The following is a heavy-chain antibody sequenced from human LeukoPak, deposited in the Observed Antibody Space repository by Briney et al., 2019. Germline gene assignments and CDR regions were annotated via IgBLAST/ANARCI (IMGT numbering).Heavy chain of an antibody. J-gene: IGHJ6*02. CDR2: ISAYNTYT. CDR3: ARDESTTESTPGYGLDV. D-gene: IGHD4-17*01. CDR1: GYTLTTFG. V-gene: IGHV1-18*01. Sequence: ASVKVSCKASGYTLTTFGITWVRQVPGQGLEGMGWISAYNTYTKTAEKFQGRVSMTTDMSTNTAYMEVRSLRSDDTAVYFCARDESTTESTPGYGLDVWGQGTTVTVSS.